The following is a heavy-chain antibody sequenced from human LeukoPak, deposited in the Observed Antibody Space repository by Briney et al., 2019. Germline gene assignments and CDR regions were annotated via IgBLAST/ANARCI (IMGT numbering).Heavy chain of an antibody. Sequence: ASVNVSCKASAYTFSDYYIHWVRQAPGQGLEWLGWINPITDDTRFAPTFQGRVSMTRDTSISTAYMELKRLRSDDTAVYYCTRDPPFYHYSRGQAFDLWGQGTLVTVST. J-gene: IGHJ5*02. CDR3: TRDPPFYHYSRGQAFDL. CDR1: AYTFSDYY. CDR2: INPITDDT. V-gene: IGHV1-2*02. D-gene: IGHD3-22*01.